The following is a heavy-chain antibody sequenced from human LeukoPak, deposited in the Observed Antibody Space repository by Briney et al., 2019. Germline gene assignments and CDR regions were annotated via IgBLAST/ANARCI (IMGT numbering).Heavy chain of an antibody. J-gene: IGHJ4*02. CDR3: AKDRHSSGRYGSGGY. Sequence: QAGGSLRLSCAASGFTFSSYAMSWFRQAPGKGLEWVSAISGSGGSTYYADSVKGRFTISRGNSKNTLYLQMNSLRAEDTAVDYRAKDRHSSGRYGSGGYWGQGTLVTVSS. V-gene: IGHV3-23*01. CDR2: ISGSGGST. D-gene: IGHD6-19*01. CDR1: GFTFSSYA.